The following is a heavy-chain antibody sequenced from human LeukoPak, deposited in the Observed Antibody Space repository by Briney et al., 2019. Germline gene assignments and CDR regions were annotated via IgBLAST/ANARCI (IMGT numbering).Heavy chain of an antibody. Sequence: SETLSLTCTVSGGSISSSNYYWGWIRQPPGKGLEWIGSIYYSGSTYYNPSLKSRVTISVDTSKNQFSLKLSSVTAADTAVYYCARGGTYCSSTSCYIPRYYYGMDVWGQGTTVTVSS. CDR3: ARGGTYCSSTSCYIPRYYYGMDV. CDR2: IYYSGST. V-gene: IGHV4-39*01. J-gene: IGHJ6*02. D-gene: IGHD2-2*02. CDR1: GGSISSSNYY.